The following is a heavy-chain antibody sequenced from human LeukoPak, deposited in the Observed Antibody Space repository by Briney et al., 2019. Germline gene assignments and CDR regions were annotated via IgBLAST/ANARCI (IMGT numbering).Heavy chain of an antibody. CDR3: ARQIVAGTSYFDY. CDR1: GGSISSSSYY. CDR2: IYYSGST. V-gene: IGHV4-39*01. J-gene: IGHJ4*02. D-gene: IGHD6-19*01. Sequence: ASETLSLTCTVSGGSISSSSYYWGWIRQPPGKGLEWIGSIYYSGSTYYNPSLKSRVTISVDTSKNQFSLKLSSVTAADTAVYYCARQIVAGTSYFDYWGQGTLVTVSS.